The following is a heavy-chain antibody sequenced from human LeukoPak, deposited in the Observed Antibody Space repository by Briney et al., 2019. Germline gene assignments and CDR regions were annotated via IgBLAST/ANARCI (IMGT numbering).Heavy chain of an antibody. CDR3: ARVEFNGCYSHVY. Sequence: VASVKVSCKASGYTFNGYDLNWVRQATGQGLEWMGWMNPNSGNTGYAQKFQDRVTMTRDTSINTAYMELSSLTSEDTAVYYCARVEFNGCYSHVYWGQGTLVTVSS. CDR1: GYTFNGYD. D-gene: IGHD3-3*01. J-gene: IGHJ4*02. CDR2: MNPNSGNT. V-gene: IGHV1-8*01.